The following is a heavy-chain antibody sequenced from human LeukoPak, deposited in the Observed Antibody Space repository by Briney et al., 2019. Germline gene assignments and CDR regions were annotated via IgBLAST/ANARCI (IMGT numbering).Heavy chain of an antibody. CDR1: GFTFSSYG. J-gene: IGHJ5*02. V-gene: IGHV3-33*01. Sequence: GGSLRLSCAASGFTFSSYGMHWVRQAPGKGLEWLAVIGYDGTNKYYADSVKGRFTISRDNSKNTLYLQMNSLRAEDTAVYYCAREGRTLWSGDRSNWFDPWGQGTRVTVSS. CDR2: IGYDGTNK. D-gene: IGHD3-10*01. CDR3: AREGRTLWSGDRSNWFDP.